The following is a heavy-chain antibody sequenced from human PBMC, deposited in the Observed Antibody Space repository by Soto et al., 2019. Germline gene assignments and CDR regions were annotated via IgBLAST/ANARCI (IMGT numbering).Heavy chain of an antibody. CDR1: GGTFSSYA. J-gene: IGHJ5*02. CDR3: ARDERDDDSSGCNEGLEA. D-gene: IGHD3-22*01. Sequence: SVKVSCTASGGTFSSYAISWVRQAPGQGLEWMGGIIPIFGTANYAQKFQGRVTITADESTSTAYMELSSLRSEDTAVYYCARDERDDDSSGCNEGLEAWGQGTLVTGAS. V-gene: IGHV1-69*13. CDR2: IIPIFGTA.